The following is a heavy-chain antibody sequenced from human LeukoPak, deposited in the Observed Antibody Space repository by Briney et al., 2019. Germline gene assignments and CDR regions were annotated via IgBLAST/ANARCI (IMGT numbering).Heavy chain of an antibody. D-gene: IGHD3-10*01. Sequence: SETLSLTCSVSGGSISSGDYYWSWIRQPPGKGLEWIGYIYYTGSTYYTPSLKSRVTISVDTSKNQVSLNLSSVTAADTAVYYCASYYYGLEYWGQGTLVTVSS. CDR1: GGSISSGDYY. CDR2: IYYTGST. CDR3: ASYYYGLEY. J-gene: IGHJ4*02. V-gene: IGHV4-30-4*01.